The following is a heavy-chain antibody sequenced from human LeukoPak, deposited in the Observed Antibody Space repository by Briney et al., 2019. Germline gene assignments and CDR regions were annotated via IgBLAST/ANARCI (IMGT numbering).Heavy chain of an antibody. Sequence: SETLSLTCTASSGSISSGDYYWSWIRQPPGKGLEWIGYIYYSGSTYYNPSLKSRVTISVDTSKNLFSLNLSSVTAADTAVYYCARGSYESSSWFDTWGQGTLVTVSS. V-gene: IGHV4-30-4*02. D-gene: IGHD3-22*01. CDR1: SGSISSGDYY. J-gene: IGHJ5*02. CDR3: ARGSYESSSWFDT. CDR2: IYYSGST.